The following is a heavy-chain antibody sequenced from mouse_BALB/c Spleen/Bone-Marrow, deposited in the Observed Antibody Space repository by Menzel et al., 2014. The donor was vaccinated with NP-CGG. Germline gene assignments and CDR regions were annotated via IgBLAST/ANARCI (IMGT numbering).Heavy chain of an antibody. CDR3: NGNYYAMDY. Sequence: VQLKESGAELVRSGASVKLSCTASGFNIKDYYMHWVKPRPEQGLEWIGWIDPENGDTEYAPKFQGKATMTADTSSNTAALQLSSLTSEDTAVYYCNGNYYAMDYWGQGTSVTGSS. CDR2: IDPENGDT. J-gene: IGHJ4*01. V-gene: IGHV14-4*02. D-gene: IGHD2-1*01. CDR1: GFNIKDYY.